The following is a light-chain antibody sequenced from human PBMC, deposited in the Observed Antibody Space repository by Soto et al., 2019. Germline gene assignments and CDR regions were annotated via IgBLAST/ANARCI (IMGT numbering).Light chain of an antibody. CDR2: DAS. J-gene: IGKJ1*01. V-gene: IGKV3-15*01. Sequence: EIVLTQSPGTLSLSPGERVTLSCRASQSVSSKLVWYQRKPGQSPRLLIYDASTRATGIPDRFSGSGSGTEFTLTISSLQSEDFAIYYCQQYNNRPWTFGQGTKVDIK. CDR3: QQYNNRPWT. CDR1: QSVSSK.